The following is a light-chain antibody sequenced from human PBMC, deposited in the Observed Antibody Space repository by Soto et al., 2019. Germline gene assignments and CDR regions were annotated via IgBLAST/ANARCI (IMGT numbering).Light chain of an antibody. CDR1: QSVSTN. CDR2: GAS. Sequence: ETVMTQSPATLSVSPGERATLSCGASQSVSTNLAWYQQKPGQVPRLPIYGASTRASDIPARFSGSGSGTEFTLPISSLHLEVFGVYYGQQYNEWPLFFGGGTKVEIE. V-gene: IGKV3-15*01. J-gene: IGKJ4*01. CDR3: QQYNEWPLF.